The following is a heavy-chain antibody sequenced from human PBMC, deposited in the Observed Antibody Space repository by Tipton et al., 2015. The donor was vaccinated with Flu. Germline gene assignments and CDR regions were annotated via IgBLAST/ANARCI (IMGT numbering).Heavy chain of an antibody. CDR3: VRAIAAAGSY. D-gene: IGHD6-13*01. CDR2: MKQDGSEK. J-gene: IGHJ4*02. CDR1: GFTFSTYW. V-gene: IGHV3-7*03. Sequence: GSLRLSCVASGFTFSTYWMTWVRQAPGKGLEWVANMKQDGSEKYYVGSVKGRFTISRDNSKNSLFLQMNSLRAEDTAVYYCVRAIAAAGSYWGQGILVTVSS.